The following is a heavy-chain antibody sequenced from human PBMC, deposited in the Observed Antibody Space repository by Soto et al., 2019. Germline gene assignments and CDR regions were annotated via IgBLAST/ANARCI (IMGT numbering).Heavy chain of an antibody. J-gene: IGHJ4*02. CDR3: GRGPCCGDSSPVDY. V-gene: IGHV1-46*03. CDR2: INPSGGST. D-gene: IGHD5-18*01. Sequence: QVQLVQSGAEVKKPGASVKVSCKASGYTFTTYYMHWVRQAPGPGLEWMGIINPSGGSTSYAQNFQGRGTMTRDTSTSTVYMELSSLRSEDTAVYYCGRGPCCGDSSPVDYWGQGTLVTVAS. CDR1: GYTFTTYY.